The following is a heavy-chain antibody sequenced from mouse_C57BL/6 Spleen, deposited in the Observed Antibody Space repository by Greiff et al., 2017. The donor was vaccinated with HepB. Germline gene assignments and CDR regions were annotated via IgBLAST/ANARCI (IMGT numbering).Heavy chain of an antibody. CDR1: GYTFTSYW. J-gene: IGHJ1*03. CDR3: ARHAGWYFDV. Sequence: QVQLQQSGAELVMPGASVKLSCKASGYTFTSYWMHWVKQRPGQGLEWIGEIDPSDSYTNYNQKFKGKSTLTVDKSSSTAYMQLSSLTSEDSAVYYCARHAGWYFDVWGTGTTVTVSS. V-gene: IGHV1-69*01. CDR2: IDPSDSYT.